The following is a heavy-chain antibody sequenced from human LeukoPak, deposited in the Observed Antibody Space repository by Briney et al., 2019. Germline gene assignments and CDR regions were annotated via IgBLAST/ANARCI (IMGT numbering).Heavy chain of an antibody. CDR1: GGSISSSSYY. D-gene: IGHD3-9*01. J-gene: IGHJ6*02. V-gene: IGHV4-61*01. CDR2: IYYSGST. CDR3: ARDLPQRYFDWFRPITYGMDV. Sequence: MSSETLSLTCTVSGGSISSSSYYWGWIRQPPGKGLEWIGYIYYSGSTNYNPSLKSRVTISVDTSKNQFSLKLSSVTAADTAVYYCARDLPQRYFDWFRPITYGMDVWGQGTTVTVSS.